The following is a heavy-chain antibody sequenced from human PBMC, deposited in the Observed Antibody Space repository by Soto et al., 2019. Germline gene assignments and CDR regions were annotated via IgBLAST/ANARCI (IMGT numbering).Heavy chain of an antibody. V-gene: IGHV1-69*02. J-gene: IGHJ4*02. D-gene: IGHD2-15*01. CDR1: GGTFSSYT. CDR3: ARGASLGYCSGGSCYALFDY. CDR2: IIPILGIA. Sequence: QVQLVQSGAEVKKPGSSVKVSCKASGGTFSSYTISWVRQAPGQGLEWMGRIIPILGIANYAQKFQGRVTITADKSTSTAYMELSSLRSEDTAVYYCARGASLGYCSGGSCYALFDYWGQGTLVTVSS.